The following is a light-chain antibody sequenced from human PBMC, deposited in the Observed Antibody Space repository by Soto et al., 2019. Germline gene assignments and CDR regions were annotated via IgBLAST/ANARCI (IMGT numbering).Light chain of an antibody. CDR1: SSNIGSNT. V-gene: IGLV1-44*01. CDR2: SNN. CDR3: SSYTKNRTLL. J-gene: IGLJ2*01. Sequence: QSVLTQPPSASGTPGQRVTISCSGSSSNIGSNTVNWYQQLPGTAPKLLIYSNNQRPSGVPDRFSGSKSGTSASLAISGLQSEDEADYFCSSYTKNRTLLFGGGTKLTVL.